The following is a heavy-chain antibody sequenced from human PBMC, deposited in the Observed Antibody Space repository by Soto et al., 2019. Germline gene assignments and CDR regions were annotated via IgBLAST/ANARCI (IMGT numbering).Heavy chain of an antibody. D-gene: IGHD2-15*01. CDR3: AKDGLYCRGHRDPDVVDH. V-gene: IGHV3-30*18. Sequence: GGSLRLSCAASGFTFSSYGLHWVRQAPGKGLAWVPVISYAGSNKYYADSVNGRFTISRDNSKNTLYLQMNSVRADDMALYHCAKDGLYCRGHRDPDVVDHWGQRTLVSVSS. CDR1: GFTFSSYG. J-gene: IGHJ4*02. CDR2: ISYAGSNK.